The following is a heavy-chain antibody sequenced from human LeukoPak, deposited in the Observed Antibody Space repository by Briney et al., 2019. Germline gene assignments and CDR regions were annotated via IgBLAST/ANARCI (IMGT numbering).Heavy chain of an antibody. CDR3: ARGGDFSSTSCHLDY. D-gene: IGHD2-2*01. Sequence: GGSLRLSCAASGFTFSSYWMSWVRQAPGKGLEWVADIKQDGSEKYYVDSVKGRFTISRDNAKNSLYLQMNSLRAEDTAVYYCARGGDFSSTSCHLDYWGQGTLVTVSS. V-gene: IGHV3-7*01. CDR1: GFTFSSYW. J-gene: IGHJ4*02. CDR2: IKQDGSEK.